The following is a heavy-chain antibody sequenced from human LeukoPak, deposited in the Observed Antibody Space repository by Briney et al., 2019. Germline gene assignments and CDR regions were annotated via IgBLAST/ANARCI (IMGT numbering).Heavy chain of an antibody. V-gene: IGHV4-39*01. J-gene: IGHJ4*02. D-gene: IGHD3-22*01. CDR1: GGSISSSSYY. Sequence: SETLSLTCTVSGGSISSSSYYWGWIRQPPGKGLEWIGSIYYSGSTYYNPSLKSRVTISVDTSENQFSLKLSSVTAADTAVYYCARTNYYDSSGYYYLDYWGQGTLVTVSS. CDR2: IYYSGST. CDR3: ARTNYYDSSGYYYLDY.